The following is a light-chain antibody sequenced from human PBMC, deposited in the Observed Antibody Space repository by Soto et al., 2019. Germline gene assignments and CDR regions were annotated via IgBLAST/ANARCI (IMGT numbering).Light chain of an antibody. J-gene: IGLJ3*02. V-gene: IGLV2-23*02. CDR2: DVI. CDR3: CSYARTTTWV. Sequence: QSVLTQPASVSGSPGQSITISCTGTSSDVGGYNYVSWYQQHPGKAPKLMIYDVIKRPSGVSNRFSGSKSGNTASLTISGLQTEDEADYYCCSYARTTTWVFGGGTQLTVL. CDR1: SSDVGGYNY.